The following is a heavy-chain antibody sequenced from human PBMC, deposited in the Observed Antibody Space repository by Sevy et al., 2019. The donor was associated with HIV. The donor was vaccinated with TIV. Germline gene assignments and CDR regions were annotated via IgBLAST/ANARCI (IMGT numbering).Heavy chain of an antibody. J-gene: IGHJ4*02. V-gene: IGHV3-23*01. CDR1: GFTFSSYA. CDR2: ISGSGGST. Sequence: GGSLRLSCAASGFTFSSYAMSWVRQAPGKGLEWVSAISGSGGSTYYADSVKGRFTISRDNSKNTLYLQMNSPRAEDTAVYYCAKDGFSDLVVVPAAPFFDYWGQGTLVTVSS. D-gene: IGHD2-2*01. CDR3: AKDGFSDLVVVPAAPFFDY.